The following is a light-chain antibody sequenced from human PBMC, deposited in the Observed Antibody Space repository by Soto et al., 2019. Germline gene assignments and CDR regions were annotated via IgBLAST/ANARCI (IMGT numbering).Light chain of an antibody. Sequence: AIRMTQSPSSLSASTGDRVTITCRASQGISSYLAWYQQKPGKAPKLLIYAASTLQSGVPSRFSGSGSGTDFTLTISCLQSEGFATYYCQQYYSYPRVTFGGGTKVEIK. CDR1: QGISSY. V-gene: IGKV1-8*01. J-gene: IGKJ4*01. CDR3: QQYYSYPRVT. CDR2: AAS.